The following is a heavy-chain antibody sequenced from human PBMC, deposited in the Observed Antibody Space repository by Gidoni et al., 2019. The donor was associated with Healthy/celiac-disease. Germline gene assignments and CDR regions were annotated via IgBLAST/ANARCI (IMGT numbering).Heavy chain of an antibody. Sequence: EVQLLESGGGLVQPGGSLRLSCAASGFTFSSYAMSWVRQAPGKGLEWVSAISGSGGSTSYADSVKGRFTISRDNSKNTLYLQMNSLRAEDTAVYYCAKDLVEGSSYYDFWSGYQPINYFDYWGQGTLVTVSS. CDR1: GFTFSSYA. J-gene: IGHJ4*02. V-gene: IGHV3-23*01. CDR2: ISGSGGST. D-gene: IGHD3-3*01. CDR3: AKDLVEGSSYYDFWSGYQPINYFDY.